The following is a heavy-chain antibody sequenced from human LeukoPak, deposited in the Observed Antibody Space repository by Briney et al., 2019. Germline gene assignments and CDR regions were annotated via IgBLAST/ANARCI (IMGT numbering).Heavy chain of an antibody. J-gene: IGHJ5*02. D-gene: IGHD3-22*01. CDR2: INPNSGRT. V-gene: IGHV1-2*02. Sequence: ASVKVSCKASGYIFAAHYLHWVRQAPGQGLEWMGWINPNSGRTDYAQKFQGRVIMTRDLSISTSYMELSSLRSDDTAVYYCARNFHEGRRYDSRGYRNDEPFAPWGQGTLVTVSS. CDR3: ARNFHEGRRYDSRGYRNDEPFAP. CDR1: GYIFAAHY.